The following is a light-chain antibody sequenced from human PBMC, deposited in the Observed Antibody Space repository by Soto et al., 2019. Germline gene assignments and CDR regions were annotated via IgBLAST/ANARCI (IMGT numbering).Light chain of an antibody. V-gene: IGLV3-21*04. CDR2: YDS. CDR3: QVWDSSSDHVV. J-gene: IGLJ2*01. CDR1: NIGSKS. Sequence: SYELTQPPSVSVAPGKTARITCGGTNIGSKSVHWHQQKPGQAPVLVIYYDSDRPSGIPERFSGSNSGNTATLTISRVEAGDEADYYCQVWDSSSDHVVFGGGTKLTVL.